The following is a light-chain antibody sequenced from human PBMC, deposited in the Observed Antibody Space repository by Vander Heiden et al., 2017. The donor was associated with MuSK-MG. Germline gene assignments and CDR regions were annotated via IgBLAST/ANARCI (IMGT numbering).Light chain of an antibody. J-gene: IGKJ5*01. V-gene: IGKV3-20*01. Sequence: EIVLTQSPGPLSLSPGETATLSCRASQSVSSSYLAGYQQKPGQAPRLLIYGAASRATGIPDRFSGSGSRTDFTLTISRLEPEDFAVYYCQQYGSSPPITFGQGTRLEIK. CDR3: QQYGSSPPIT. CDR2: GAA. CDR1: QSVSSSY.